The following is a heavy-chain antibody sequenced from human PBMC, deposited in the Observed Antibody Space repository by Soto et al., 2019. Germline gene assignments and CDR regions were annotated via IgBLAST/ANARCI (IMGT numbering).Heavy chain of an antibody. D-gene: IGHD3-10*01. CDR3: VRDPAGHGMDV. J-gene: IGHJ6*02. CDR2: IGKGGDT. CDR1: GFTFSNYD. Sequence: VQLVESGGDLVQPGGSLRLSCAASGFTFSNYDMQWVRQVTGKGLEWVSSIGKGGDTHYADSVKGRFTISRGNAKNSLHLQMSSLRAGDTAVYYCVRDPAGHGMDVWGQGTTVTVSS. V-gene: IGHV3-13*01.